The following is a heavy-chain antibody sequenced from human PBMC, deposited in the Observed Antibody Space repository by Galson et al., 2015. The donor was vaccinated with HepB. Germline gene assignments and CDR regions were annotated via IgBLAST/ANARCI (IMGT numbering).Heavy chain of an antibody. CDR3: ARTGPPRGEGAFDI. Sequence: PALVKPTQTLTLTCTFSGFSLSTSGMRVSWIRQPPGKALEWLARIDWDDDKFYSTSLKTRLTISKDTSKNQVVLTMTNMDPVDTATYYCARTGPPRGEGAFDIWGQGTMVTVSS. V-gene: IGHV2-70*04. D-gene: IGHD4-17*01. CDR1: GFSLSTSGMR. CDR2: IDWDDDK. J-gene: IGHJ3*02.